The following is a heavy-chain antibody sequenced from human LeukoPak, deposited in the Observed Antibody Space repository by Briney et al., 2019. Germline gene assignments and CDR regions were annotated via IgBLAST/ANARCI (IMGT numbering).Heavy chain of an antibody. CDR3: AKRGICISGGCYSSY. J-gene: IGHJ4*02. D-gene: IGHD2-15*01. CDR1: GFTFSSYA. Sequence: PGGSLRLSCAASGFTFSSYAMSWVRQAPGKGLEWVSDISGSGGSTLYADSVKGRFTISRDNSKNTLYLQMNSLRAEDTAIYYCAKRGICISGGCYSSYWGQGTLVTVSS. CDR2: ISGSGGST. V-gene: IGHV3-23*01.